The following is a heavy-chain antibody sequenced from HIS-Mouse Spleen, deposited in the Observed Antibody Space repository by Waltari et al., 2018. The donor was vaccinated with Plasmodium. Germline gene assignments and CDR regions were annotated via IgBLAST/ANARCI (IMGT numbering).Heavy chain of an antibody. CDR2: INHSGST. CDR3: ARGMKSSSSAFDI. Sequence: QVQLQQWGAGLLKPSEPLSLTCAVYGGSFSGYYWSWIRQPPGKGLEWIGEINHSGSTNYNPSLKSRVTISVDTSKNQFSLKLSSVTAADTAVYYCARGMKSSSSAFDIWGQGTMVTVSS. D-gene: IGHD6-6*01. V-gene: IGHV4-34*01. CDR1: GGSFSGYY. J-gene: IGHJ3*02.